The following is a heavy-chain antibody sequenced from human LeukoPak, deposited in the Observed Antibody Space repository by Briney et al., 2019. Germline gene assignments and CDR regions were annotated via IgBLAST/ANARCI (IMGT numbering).Heavy chain of an antibody. J-gene: IGHJ4*02. Sequence: SETLSLTCTVSRGSISSSTYYWGWIRQPPGKGLEWIGSIYYSGSTYYNPSLKSRVTISVDTSKNQFSLKLSSVTAADTAVYYCARRVDCSSTSCYENWGQGTLVTVSS. CDR3: ARRVDCSSTSCYEN. CDR1: RGSISSSTYY. V-gene: IGHV4-39*01. D-gene: IGHD2-2*01. CDR2: IYYSGST.